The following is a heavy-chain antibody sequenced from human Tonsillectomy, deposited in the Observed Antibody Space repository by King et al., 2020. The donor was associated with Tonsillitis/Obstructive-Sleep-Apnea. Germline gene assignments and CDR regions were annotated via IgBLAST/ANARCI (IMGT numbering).Heavy chain of an antibody. Sequence: EVQLVESGGDLVQTGGSLRLSFAASGFTFSTYWMHWVRQVPGNGLMLVLRIKSVVSYTSYADSVRGRFTISRDNAKNTLYLQMNSLRAEDTAVYYCVRDVGGFWGQGTLVTVSS. CDR3: VRDVGGF. CDR1: GFTFSTYW. V-gene: IGHV3-74*03. J-gene: IGHJ4*02. CDR2: IKSVVSYT.